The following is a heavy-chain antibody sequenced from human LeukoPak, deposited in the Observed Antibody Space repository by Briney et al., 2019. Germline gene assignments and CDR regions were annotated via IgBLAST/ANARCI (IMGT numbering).Heavy chain of an antibody. CDR2: FYQTGTT. CDR3: ARDPYCSNGVCRGPFDY. CDR1: GYSISSGYY. V-gene: IGHV4-38-2*02. J-gene: IGHJ4*02. Sequence: SETLSLTCTVSGYSISSGYYWGWIRQPPGKGPEGIGSFYQTGTTYFNPSLKSRVTMSVDPSKNQFSLRLNSVTAADTAVYYCARDPYCSNGVCRGPFDYWGQGTLVTVSS. D-gene: IGHD2-8*01.